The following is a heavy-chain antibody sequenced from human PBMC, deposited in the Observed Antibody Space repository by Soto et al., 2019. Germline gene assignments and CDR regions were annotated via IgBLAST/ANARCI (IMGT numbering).Heavy chain of an antibody. J-gene: IGHJ5*02. D-gene: IGHD5-18*01. V-gene: IGHV3-74*01. CDR3: TRSITGYSYADT. Sequence: EVQLVESGGGLVQPGGSLRLSWAASGFTFSSYWMHWVRQAPGKGLVWVSRINSDGSSTVYVDSVKGRFTISRDNAKIELGRQMNSLRAEDTAVYYCTRSITGYSYADTWGQGTLVTVSS. CDR2: INSDGSST. CDR1: GFTFSSYW.